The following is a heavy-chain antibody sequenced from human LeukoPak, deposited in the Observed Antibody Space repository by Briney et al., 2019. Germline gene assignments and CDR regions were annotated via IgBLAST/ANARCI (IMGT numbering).Heavy chain of an antibody. Sequence: GESLQISFKGSGYSFTSYWIGWVRRMPGKGLEWMGIIYPGESDTRYSPSFQGQVTISADKSISTAYLQWSSLKASDTAMYYCARRAHCSGGSCYSDMYNWFDPWGQGTLVTVSS. D-gene: IGHD2-15*01. V-gene: IGHV5-51*01. CDR2: IYPGESDT. CDR3: ARRAHCSGGSCYSDMYNWFDP. CDR1: GYSFTSYW. J-gene: IGHJ5*02.